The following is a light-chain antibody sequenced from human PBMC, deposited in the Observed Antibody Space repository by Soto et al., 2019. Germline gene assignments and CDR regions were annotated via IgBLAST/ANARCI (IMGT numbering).Light chain of an antibody. CDR1: QSLLNSANDKIH. Sequence: DIVMTQSPASLAVSLGERATINCKSSQSLLNSANDKIHLAWYQQKPGQPPKLLIWRASTRDSGVPDRLSGSGSETDFTLTINSLQAEDVATYYCQQSFSAHLTFGGGTKVEI. J-gene: IGKJ4*01. V-gene: IGKV4-1*01. CDR3: QQSFSAHLT. CDR2: RAS.